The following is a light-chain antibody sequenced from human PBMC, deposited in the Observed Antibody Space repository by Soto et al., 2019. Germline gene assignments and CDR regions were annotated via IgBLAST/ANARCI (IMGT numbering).Light chain of an antibody. CDR3: QQDHDWPLT. J-gene: IGKJ4*01. Sequence: EIVMTQSPATLSVSPGERVTLSCRASQSLSSHLAWYQQKPGQAPGLLIYGVSTRTTGVPTRFSGSASGTEFTLISTSLLSEDFAVYYCQQDHDWPLTFGGGTKVEIK. V-gene: IGKV3-15*01. CDR2: GVS. CDR1: QSLSSH.